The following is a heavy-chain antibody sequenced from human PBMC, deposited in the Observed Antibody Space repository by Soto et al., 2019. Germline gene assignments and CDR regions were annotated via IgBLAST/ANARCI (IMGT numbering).Heavy chain of an antibody. CDR1: GFSLSTSGVG. CDR3: ARRLGGDYADY. CDR2: LYWDDDK. J-gene: IGHJ4*02. Sequence: QITLKESGPTLVKPTQTLTLTCTFSGFSLSTSGVGVGWIRQPPGKALEWLALLYWDDDKRYSPSLKSSLTITKDTSKSQVVLTMTNMDPVDTATYYCARRLGGDYADYWGQGTLVTVSS. V-gene: IGHV2-5*02.